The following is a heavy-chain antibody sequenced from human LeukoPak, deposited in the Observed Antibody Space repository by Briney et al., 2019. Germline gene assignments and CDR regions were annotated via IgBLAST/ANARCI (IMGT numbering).Heavy chain of an antibody. CDR1: GGSISSYY. J-gene: IGHJ4*02. CDR2: IYTSGST. CDR3: VGDSSGYHDY. D-gene: IGHD3-22*01. Sequence: SETLSLTCTVSGGSISSYYWSWIQQPAGKGLEWIGRIYTSGSTNYNPSLKSRVTMSVDTSKNQFSLKLSSVTAADTAVYYCVGDSSGYHDYWDQGTLVTVSS. V-gene: IGHV4-4*07.